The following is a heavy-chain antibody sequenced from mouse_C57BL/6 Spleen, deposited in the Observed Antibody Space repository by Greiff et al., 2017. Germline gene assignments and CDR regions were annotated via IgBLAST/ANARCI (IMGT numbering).Heavy chain of an antibody. CDR2: IYPGDGDT. V-gene: IGHV1-82*01. J-gene: IGHJ4*01. D-gene: IGHD2-2*01. Sequence: VKLQESGPELLKPGASVKISCKASGYAFRSSWWTWVKRRPGRGLEWIGRIYPGDGDTNYNGKFKGKATLTADKSSSTAYMQLSSLTSEDSAVYFCARYGYDVGDYAMDYWGQGTSVTVSS. CDR1: GYAFRSSW. CDR3: ARYGYDVGDYAMDY.